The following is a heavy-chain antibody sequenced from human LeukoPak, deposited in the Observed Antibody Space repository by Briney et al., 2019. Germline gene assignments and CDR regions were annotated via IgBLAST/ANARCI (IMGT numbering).Heavy chain of an antibody. CDR2: ISASGGST. V-gene: IGHV3-23*01. J-gene: IGHJ4*02. CDR3: AKKETTVTTFFER. Sequence: PGGSLRLSCAAPGFTFSDYAMSWVRQAPGKGLEWVSDISASGGSTYYADSVKGRFTISRDNSKNTLYLQMNSLRAEDTAVYYCAKKETTVTTFFERWGQGLLVTVSS. CDR1: GFTFSDYA. D-gene: IGHD4-17*01.